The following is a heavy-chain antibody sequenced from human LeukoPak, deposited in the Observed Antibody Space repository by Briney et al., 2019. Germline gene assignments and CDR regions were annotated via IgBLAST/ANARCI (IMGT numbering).Heavy chain of an antibody. Sequence: PGGSLRLSCAASGFTFSSYGMHWVRQAPGKGLEWVAVISYDGSNKYYADSVKGRFTISRDNSKNTPYLQMNSLRAEDTAVYYCAKGRWDGDIVVVVAAEPYGMDVWGQGTTVTVSS. CDR2: ISYDGSNK. CDR1: GFTFSSYG. V-gene: IGHV3-30*18. D-gene: IGHD2-15*01. J-gene: IGHJ6*02. CDR3: AKGRWDGDIVVVVAAEPYGMDV.